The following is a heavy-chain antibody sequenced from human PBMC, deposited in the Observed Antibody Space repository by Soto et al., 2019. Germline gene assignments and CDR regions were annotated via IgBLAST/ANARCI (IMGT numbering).Heavy chain of an antibody. J-gene: IGHJ4*02. CDR2: ISYDGSNQ. V-gene: IGHV3-30-3*01. CDR1: GFTFRNYA. Sequence: QVQLVESGGGAVQPGRSLRLSCAASGFTFRNYAMHWVRQVRQAPGQGLEWVAVISYDGSNQFYADSVKGRFTISRDDSKNTLYLEMNSLRADDTAVYYCARDDYASTGRNSGFDYWGQGTLVTVSS. D-gene: IGHD3-22*01. CDR3: ARDDYASTGRNSGFDY.